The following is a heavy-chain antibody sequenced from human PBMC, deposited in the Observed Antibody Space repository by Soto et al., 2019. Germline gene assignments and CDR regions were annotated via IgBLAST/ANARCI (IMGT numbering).Heavy chain of an antibody. D-gene: IGHD3-16*01. J-gene: IGHJ6*02. CDR2: ISSSGSTI. Sequence: EVQLVESGGGLVQPGGSLRLSCAASGFTFSSYEMNWVRQAPGKGLEWVSNISSSGSTIYYADSVKGRFTISRDNAKNSLYLQMNSLRAEDTAVYYCARGRGLGIRYGMDVWAQGTTVTVSS. CDR1: GFTFSSYE. V-gene: IGHV3-48*03. CDR3: ARGRGLGIRYGMDV.